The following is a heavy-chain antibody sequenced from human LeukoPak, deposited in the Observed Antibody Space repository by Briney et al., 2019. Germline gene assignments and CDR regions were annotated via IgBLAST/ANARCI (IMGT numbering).Heavy chain of an antibody. CDR2: ISSSSSYI. J-gene: IGHJ3*02. CDR1: GFTVSSNY. D-gene: IGHD2-2*01. V-gene: IGHV3-21*01. Sequence: PGGSLRLSCAASGFTVSSNYMSWVRQAPGKGLEWVSSISSSSSYIYYADSVKGRFTISRDNAKNSLYLQMNSLRAEDTAVYYCARSSDCTSWSSPYECHEAFDIWGQGTMVTVSS. CDR3: ARSSDCTSWSSPYECHEAFDI.